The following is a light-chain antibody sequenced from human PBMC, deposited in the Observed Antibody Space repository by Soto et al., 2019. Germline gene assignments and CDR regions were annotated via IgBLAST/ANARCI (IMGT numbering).Light chain of an antibody. J-gene: IGKJ2*01. V-gene: IGKV1-5*03. CDR3: QPYDSYSPYT. CDR1: RTISSS. Sequence: DIQMTQFPPTLSASIGDRVTITCRASRTISSSLAWYQQKPWKAPKLLIYKASTLETGVPSRFSGSGSGTEFTLTISSLQPDDFATYYCQPYDSYSPYTFGQGTRLEIK. CDR2: KAS.